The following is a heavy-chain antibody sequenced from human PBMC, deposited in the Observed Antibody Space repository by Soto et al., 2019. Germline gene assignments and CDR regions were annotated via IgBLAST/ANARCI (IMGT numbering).Heavy chain of an antibody. D-gene: IGHD6-19*01. CDR1: GFSLSNARMG. CDR2: IFSNDEK. J-gene: IGHJ6*02. Sequence: QVTLKESGPVLVNPTETLTLTCTVSGFSLSNARMGVSWIRQPPGKALEWLAHIFSNDEKSYSTSLKSRLTITKDTSKSQVVLTMTNMDPVDTATYYCAREGGVAVAALGRGGMDVWGQGTTVTVSS. V-gene: IGHV2-26*01. CDR3: AREGGVAVAALGRGGMDV.